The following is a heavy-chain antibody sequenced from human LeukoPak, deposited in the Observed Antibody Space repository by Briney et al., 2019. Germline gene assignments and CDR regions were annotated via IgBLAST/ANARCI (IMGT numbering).Heavy chain of an antibody. J-gene: IGHJ6*03. CDR2: RWYDGSNK. Sequence: GRSLRLSCAASGFTFSSYGMHLVRQAPGKGLEGVSVRWYDGSNKYYADSVKGTLTISRDNSKITLYMQINSLRAEATDVYSCEKDGYYHSSGYFSPPYYYSYMDVWGKGTTVTVSS. D-gene: IGHD3-22*01. V-gene: IGHV3-33*06. CDR1: GFTFSSYG. CDR3: EKDGYYHSSGYFSPPYYYSYMDV.